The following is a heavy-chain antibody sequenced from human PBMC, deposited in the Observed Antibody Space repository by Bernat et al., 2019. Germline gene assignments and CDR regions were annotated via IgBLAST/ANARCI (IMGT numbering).Heavy chain of an antibody. J-gene: IGHJ6*02. CDR1: GFTFSSYA. CDR3: AKDSVGAIDYYYYGMDV. V-gene: IGHV3-23*01. CDR2: ISGSGGST. Sequence: EVQLLESGGGLVQPGGSLRLSCAASGFTFSSYAMSWVRQAPGKGLEWVSAISGSGGSTYYADSVKGRFTISRDNSKNTLYLQMNSLRAEDTAVYYCAKDSVGAIDYYYYGMDVWGQGTTVTVSS. D-gene: IGHD1-26*01.